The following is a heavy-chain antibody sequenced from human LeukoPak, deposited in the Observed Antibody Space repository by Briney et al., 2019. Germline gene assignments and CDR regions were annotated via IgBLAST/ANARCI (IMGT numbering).Heavy chain of an antibody. CDR2: ISWNSGSI. Sequence: GGSLRLSCAASGFTFSSSAMSWVRQAPGKGLEWVSGISWNSGSIGYADSVKGRFTISRDNAKNSLYLQMNSLRAEDTALYYCAKGLGSSWNAFDIWGQGTMVTVSS. D-gene: IGHD6-13*01. CDR1: GFTFSSSA. V-gene: IGHV3-9*01. J-gene: IGHJ3*02. CDR3: AKGLGSSWNAFDI.